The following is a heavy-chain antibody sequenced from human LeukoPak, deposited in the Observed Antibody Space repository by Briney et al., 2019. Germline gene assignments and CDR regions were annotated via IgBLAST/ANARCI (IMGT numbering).Heavy chain of an antibody. V-gene: IGHV1-2*02. D-gene: IGHD2-15*01. J-gene: IGHJ5*02. Sequence: ASVKVSCKASGYTFTRYYMHWVRQAPGQGLEGMGWINPNSGGTNYAQKFQGRVTMTRDTSISTAYMELSRLRSDGTAVYYCARDLGAGYCSGGSCYYNWFDPWGQGTLVTVSS. CDR3: ARDLGAGYCSGGSCYYNWFDP. CDR1: GYTFTRYY. CDR2: INPNSGGT.